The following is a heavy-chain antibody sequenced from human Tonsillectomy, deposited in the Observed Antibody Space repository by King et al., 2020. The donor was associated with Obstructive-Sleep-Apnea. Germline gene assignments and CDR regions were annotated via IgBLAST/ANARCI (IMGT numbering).Heavy chain of an antibody. D-gene: IGHD5-12*01. V-gene: IGHV3-48*04. CDR3: ARERPRRGTLRYNWFDP. J-gene: IGHJ5*02. CDR2: SSGSTSDT. Sequence: VQLVESGGSLVQPGGSLRLSCAASGFTFSDYGMNWVRQAPGKGLEWISYSSGSTSDTYYADSVKGRFTISRDNAKNSLFLQMNSLRAEDTAVYYCARERPRRGTLRYNWFDPWGQGTLVTVSS. CDR1: GFTFSDYG.